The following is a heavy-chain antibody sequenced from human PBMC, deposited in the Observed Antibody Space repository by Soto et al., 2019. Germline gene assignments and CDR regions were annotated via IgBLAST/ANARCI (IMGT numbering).Heavy chain of an antibody. D-gene: IGHD6-13*01. Sequence: QVQLVQSGAEVKKPGASVKVSCKASGYTFTSYAMHWVRQAPGQRLEWMGWINAGNGNTKYSQKFQGRVTITRDTSASTAYMELSSLRSEDTAVYYCARDSSSWYDGLLDYWGQGTLVTVSS. J-gene: IGHJ4*02. CDR3: ARDSSSWYDGLLDY. CDR1: GYTFTSYA. CDR2: INAGNGNT. V-gene: IGHV1-3*01.